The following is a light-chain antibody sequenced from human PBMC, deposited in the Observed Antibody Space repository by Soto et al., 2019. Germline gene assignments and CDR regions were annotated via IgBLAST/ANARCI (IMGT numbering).Light chain of an antibody. J-gene: IGKJ1*01. CDR2: GAS. V-gene: IGKV3-15*01. Sequence: EIVMTQSPATLSVSPGERATLSCRASQSVSSNLAWYQQKPGHAPRLLIYGASTMATGIPARFSGSGSGTEFTLTISSLQSEDFAIYFCQQYNNWPPDRTFGQGTKVEIK. CDR1: QSVSSN. CDR3: QQYNNWPPDRT.